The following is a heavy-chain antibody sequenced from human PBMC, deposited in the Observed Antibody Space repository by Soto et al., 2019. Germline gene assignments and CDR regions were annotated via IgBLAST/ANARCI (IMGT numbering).Heavy chain of an antibody. V-gene: IGHV3-7*04. Sequence: GGSLRLSCAASGFTFSTYWMSWVRQAPGEGLEWVANIKQDGSEKWYVDSVKGRFTISRDNAKNSLYLQMNSLRAEDTAVYYCARGDYYDSSGPFSDAFDIWGQGTMVTVS. D-gene: IGHD3-22*01. CDR1: GFTFSTYW. CDR3: ARGDYYDSSGPFSDAFDI. CDR2: IKQDGSEK. J-gene: IGHJ3*02.